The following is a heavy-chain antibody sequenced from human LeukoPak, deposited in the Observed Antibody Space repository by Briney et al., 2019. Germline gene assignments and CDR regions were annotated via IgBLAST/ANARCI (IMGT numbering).Heavy chain of an antibody. D-gene: IGHD6-6*01. CDR3: AGGGEAARSLHY. CDR1: GVIISSYA. CDR2: IYNGGTT. Sequence: PGGSLRLSCAASGVIISSYAMSWVRQAPGKGLEWVSVIYNGGTTYYADSVKGRFTISRDNSKSTLFVYLQMNSLRTDDTAVYYCAGGGEAARSLHYWGQGTLVTVSS. J-gene: IGHJ4*02. V-gene: IGHV3-66*02.